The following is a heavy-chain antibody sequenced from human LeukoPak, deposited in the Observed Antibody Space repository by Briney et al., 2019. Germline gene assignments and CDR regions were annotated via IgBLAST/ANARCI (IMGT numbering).Heavy chain of an antibody. CDR3: ANSGEVAGTSFDY. J-gene: IGHJ4*02. D-gene: IGHD6-19*01. Sequence: GGSLRLSCAASGFTFSSYGMHWVRQAPGKGLEWVAFIRYDGSNKYYADSVKGRFTISRDNSKNTLYLQMNSLGAEDTAVYYCANSGEVAGTSFDYWGQGTLVTVSS. CDR2: IRYDGSNK. V-gene: IGHV3-30*02. CDR1: GFTFSSYG.